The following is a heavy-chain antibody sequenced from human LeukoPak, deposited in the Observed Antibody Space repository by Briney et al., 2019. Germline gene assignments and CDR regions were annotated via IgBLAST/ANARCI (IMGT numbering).Heavy chain of an antibody. CDR3: ARLQLDYYDSRIDY. V-gene: IGHV3-53*01. D-gene: IGHD3-22*01. Sequence: GGSLRLSCAASGFTVSSNYMSWVRQAPGKGLEWVSVIYSGGSTYYADSVKGRFTISRDNSKNTLYLQMNSLRAEDTAVYYCARLQLDYYDSRIDYWGQGTLVTVSS. CDR2: IYSGGST. J-gene: IGHJ4*02. CDR1: GFTVSSNY.